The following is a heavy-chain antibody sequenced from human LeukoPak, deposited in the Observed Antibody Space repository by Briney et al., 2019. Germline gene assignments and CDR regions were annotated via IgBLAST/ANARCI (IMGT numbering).Heavy chain of an antibody. J-gene: IGHJ4*02. V-gene: IGHV3-15*01. CDR3: TTDSSGYYEGYFDY. CDR1: GFTFSNAW. D-gene: IGHD3-22*01. CDR2: IKSKTDGGTT. Sequence: GGSLRLSCAASGFTFSNAWMSWVRQAPGKGLEWVGRIKSKTDGGTTDYAAPVKGRFTISRDDSKNTLYLQMNSLKTEDTAVYYCTTDSSGYYEGYFDYWGQGTLVTVSP.